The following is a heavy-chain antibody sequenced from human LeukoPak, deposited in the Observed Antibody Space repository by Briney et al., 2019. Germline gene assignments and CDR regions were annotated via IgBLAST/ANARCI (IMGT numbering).Heavy chain of an antibody. V-gene: IGHV3-33*01. Sequence: GRSLRLSCAASGFTFSSYGMHWVRQAPGKGVEWVAVIWYDGSNKYYADSVKGRFTISRDNSKNTLYLQMGSLRAEDTAVYYCARLESYLNDYWGQGTLVTVSS. CDR1: GFTFSSYG. CDR2: IWYDGSNK. J-gene: IGHJ4*02. CDR3: ARLESYLNDY. D-gene: IGHD1-26*01.